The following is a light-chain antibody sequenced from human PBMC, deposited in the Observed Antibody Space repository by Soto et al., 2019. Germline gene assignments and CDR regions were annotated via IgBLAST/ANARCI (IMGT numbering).Light chain of an antibody. J-gene: IGLJ1*01. V-gene: IGLV2-11*01. CDR2: DVS. CDR1: SSDVGRYSY. CDR3: CSYAGTYTGV. Sequence: QSVLTQPRSVSGSPGQPVSISCTGTSSDVGRYSYVSWYQQHPGKAPKLMIYDVSERPSGVPGRFSGSKSGNTASLTISGLQAEDEADYYCCSYAGTYTGVFGTGTRSPS.